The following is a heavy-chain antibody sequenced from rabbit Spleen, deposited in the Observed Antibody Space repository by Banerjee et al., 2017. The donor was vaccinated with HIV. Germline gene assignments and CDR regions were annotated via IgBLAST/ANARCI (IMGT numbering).Heavy chain of an antibody. CDR1: GVSFSGSSY. D-gene: IGHD8-1*01. CDR2: IDSGSSGFT. V-gene: IGHV1S45*01. J-gene: IGHJ6*01. CDR3: ARDSGSSFSSYGMDL. Sequence: QEQLVESGGGLVKPGASLTLTCIASGVSFSGSSYMCWVRQAPGKGLEWIACIDSGSSGFTYFASWAKGRFTISKTSSTTVTLHMTSLTAADTATYFCARDSGSSFSSYGMDLWGPGTLVTVS.